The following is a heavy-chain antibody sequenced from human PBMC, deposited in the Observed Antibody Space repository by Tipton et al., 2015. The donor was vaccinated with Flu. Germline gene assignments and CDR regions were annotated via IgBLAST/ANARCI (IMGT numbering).Heavy chain of an antibody. J-gene: IGHJ6*02. CDR1: GYTLTSYD. D-gene: IGHD1-26*01. V-gene: IGHV1-8*01. CDR3: ARGGSGFDGMDV. Sequence: QLMQSGAEVKKPGASVKVSWNASGYTLTSYDINGVRQATGQGLEWMGWMNPNSGNTGYAQKFQGRVTVTRNTSISTAYMELSSLRSEDTAVYYCARGGSGFDGMDVWGQGTTVTVSS. CDR2: MNPNSGNT.